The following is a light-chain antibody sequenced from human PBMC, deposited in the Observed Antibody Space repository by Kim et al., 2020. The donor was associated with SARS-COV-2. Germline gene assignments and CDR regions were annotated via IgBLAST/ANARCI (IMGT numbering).Light chain of an antibody. CDR1: ALSKQY. V-gene: IGLV3-25*03. Sequence: SVSPVPTVRITCSGDALSKQYVNWYQQKPGQAPVLVIYKDKERPSGIPERFSGSTSGTTVTLTISGVQAEDEAEYYCQSADNSVVVFGGGTQLTVL. CDR2: KDK. CDR3: QSADNSVVV. J-gene: IGLJ2*01.